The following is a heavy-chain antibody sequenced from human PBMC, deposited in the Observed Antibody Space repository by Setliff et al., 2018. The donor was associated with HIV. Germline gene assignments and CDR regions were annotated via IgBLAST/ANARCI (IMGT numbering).Heavy chain of an antibody. CDR3: ARVISGRGRELPDFDY. V-gene: IGHV1-8*02. J-gene: IGHJ4*02. CDR1: GYTLTNYD. CDR2: MNPSGAT. Sequence: ASVKVSCKASGYTLTNYDINWVRQATGQGLEWMGWMNPSGATGYAQEFQGRVTMTRDTSISTAYMELSSLRSEDPAVYYWARVISGRGRELPDFDYWGQGTQVTVSS. D-gene: IGHD3-10*01.